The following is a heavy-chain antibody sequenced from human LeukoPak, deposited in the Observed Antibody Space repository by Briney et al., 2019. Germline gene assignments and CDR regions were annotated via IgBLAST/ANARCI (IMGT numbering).Heavy chain of an antibody. J-gene: IGHJ4*02. CDR3: ARALPYISSTPLDY. CDR1: GFTFSSYS. CDR2: ISSSSSYI. D-gene: IGHD6-6*01. V-gene: IGHV3-21*01. Sequence: GGSLRLSCAASGFTFSSYSMNWVRQAPGKGLEWVSYISSSSSYIYYADSVKGRFTISRDNAKNSVYLQMNSLRAGDVAVYYCARALPYISSTPLDYWGQGTLVTVSS.